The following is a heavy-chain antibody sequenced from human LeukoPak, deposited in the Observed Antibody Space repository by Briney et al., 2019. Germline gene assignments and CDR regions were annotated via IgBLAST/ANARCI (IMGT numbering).Heavy chain of an antibody. CDR3: AKDSGSYGTGRAFDI. V-gene: IGHV3-43*02. D-gene: IGHD1-26*01. CDR2: ISGDGGST. CDR1: GFTFDDYA. Sequence: GGSLRLSCAASGFTFDDYAMHWVRQAPGKGLEWVALISGDGGSTYYADSVKGRFTISRDNSKNSLYLQMNSLRTEDTALYYCAKDSGSYGTGRAFDIWGQGTMVTVSS. J-gene: IGHJ3*02.